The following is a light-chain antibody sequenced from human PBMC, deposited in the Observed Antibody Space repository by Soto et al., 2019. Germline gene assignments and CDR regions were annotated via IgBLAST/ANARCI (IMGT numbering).Light chain of an antibody. CDR2: GAS. CDR3: QQRWSWPLT. J-gene: IGKJ4*01. V-gene: IGKV3-20*01. CDR1: QSVSSSY. Sequence: EIVLTQSPGTLSLSPGERATLSCRASQSVSSSYLAWYQQKPGQAPRLLIYGASSRATGIPDRFSGSGSGTAFTLTISSLEPEDSAVYYCQQRWSWPLTFGGGTKVDIK.